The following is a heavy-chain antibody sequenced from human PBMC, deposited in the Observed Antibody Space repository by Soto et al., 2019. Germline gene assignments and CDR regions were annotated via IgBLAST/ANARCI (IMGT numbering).Heavy chain of an antibody. D-gene: IGHD2-2*01. V-gene: IGHV1-69*04. CDR2: IIPILGIA. CDR1: GGTFSSYT. Sequence: SVKVSCKASGGTFSSYTISWVRQAPGQGLEWMGRIIPILGIANYAQKFQGRVTITADKSTSTAYMELSSLRSEDTAVYYCARDAPPSEFYCSSTSCYSDYWGQGTLVTVSS. CDR3: ARDAPPSEFYCSSTSCYSDY. J-gene: IGHJ4*02.